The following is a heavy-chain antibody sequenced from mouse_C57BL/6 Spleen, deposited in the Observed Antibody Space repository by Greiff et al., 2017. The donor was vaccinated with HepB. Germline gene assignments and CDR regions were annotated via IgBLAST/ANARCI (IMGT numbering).Heavy chain of an antibody. Sequence: QVQLQQPGAELVKPGASVKMSCKASGYTFTSYWITWVKQRPGQGLEWIGDIYPGSGSTNYNEKFKSKATLTVDTSSSTAYMQLSSLTSEDSAVYYCARRETIVTYFDYWGQGTTLTVSS. D-gene: IGHD2-5*01. V-gene: IGHV1-55*01. J-gene: IGHJ2*01. CDR1: GYTFTSYW. CDR3: ARRETIVTYFDY. CDR2: IYPGSGST.